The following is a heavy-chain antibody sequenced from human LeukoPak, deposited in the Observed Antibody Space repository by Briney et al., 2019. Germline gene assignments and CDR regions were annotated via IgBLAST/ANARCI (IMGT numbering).Heavy chain of an antibody. Sequence: GVSLRLSCEASGFTLSNYSMNWVRQAPGKGLEWVSSISSRSSYIYYSDSLKGRFTISRDNAKNSLFLQLHSLSVEDTAVCYCARTLAARIQSPYYYGLDVWGQGTPVTVSS. V-gene: IGHV3-21*01. D-gene: IGHD6-6*01. CDR3: ARTLAARIQSPYYYGLDV. CDR1: GFTLSNYS. CDR2: ISSRSSYI. J-gene: IGHJ6*02.